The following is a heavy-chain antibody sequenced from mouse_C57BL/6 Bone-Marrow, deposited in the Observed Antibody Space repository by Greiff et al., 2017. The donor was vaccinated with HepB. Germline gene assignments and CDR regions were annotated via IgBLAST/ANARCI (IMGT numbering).Heavy chain of an antibody. CDR1: GYTFTSYG. CDR3: ARALRCAMDY. V-gene: IGHV1-81*01. CDR2: IYPRSGNT. D-gene: IGHD1-1*01. Sequence: QVQLKQSGAELARPGASVKLSCKASGYTFTSYGISWVKQRTGQGLEWIGEIYPRSGNTYYNEKFKGKATLTADKSSSTAYMELRSLTSEDSAVYFCARALRCAMDYWGQGTSVTVSS. J-gene: IGHJ4*01.